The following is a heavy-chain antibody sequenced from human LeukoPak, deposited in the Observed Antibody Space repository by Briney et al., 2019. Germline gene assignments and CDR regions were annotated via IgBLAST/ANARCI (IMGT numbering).Heavy chain of an antibody. CDR2: INSDGSWT. V-gene: IGHV3-74*01. CDR3: AKGGPSPFFDY. CDR1: GNYW. J-gene: IGHJ4*02. Sequence: GGSLRLSCAASGNYWMHWVRQAPGKGLVWVSHINSDGSWTSYADSVKGRFTISRDNSKNTLYLQMNSLRAEDTAVYYCAKGGPSPFFDYWGQGTLVTVSS.